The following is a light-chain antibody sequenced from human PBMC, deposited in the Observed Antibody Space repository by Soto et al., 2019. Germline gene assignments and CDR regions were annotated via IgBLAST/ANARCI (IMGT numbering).Light chain of an antibody. Sequence: QSVLTQPASVSGSPGQSITISCTGTSSDVGGYNYVSWYQHHPGKAPKLMIFDVSNRPSGVSNRFSGSKSGNTASLTISGLQPEDEADYYCSSYTTSNTRQIVFGTGTNVTVL. CDR2: DVS. J-gene: IGLJ1*01. CDR3: SSYTTSNTRQIV. CDR1: SSDVGGYNY. V-gene: IGLV2-14*03.